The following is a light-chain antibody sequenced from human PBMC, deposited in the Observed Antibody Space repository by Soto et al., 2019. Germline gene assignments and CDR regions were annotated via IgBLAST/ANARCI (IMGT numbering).Light chain of an antibody. V-gene: IGKV1-5*03. CDR1: QSVSAW. CDR2: KAS. Sequence: DIQLTQSPSTLSASVGDRVTITCRASQSVSAWLAWYQLNPGKAPKLLIYKASILESGVPSRFSGSVSGAEFTLTISRRQPDDFGTYFCQQSYTFGQGTRLEIK. CDR3: QQSYT. J-gene: IGKJ2*01.